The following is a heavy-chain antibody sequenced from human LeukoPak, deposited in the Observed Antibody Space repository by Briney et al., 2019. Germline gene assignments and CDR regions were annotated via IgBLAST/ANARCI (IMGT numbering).Heavy chain of an antibody. CDR1: GFTFSSYW. D-gene: IGHD3-10*01. CDR2: VNSDGSST. V-gene: IGHV3-74*01. CDR3: ARGEEFGELYLDY. Sequence: PGGSLRLSCAASGFTFSSYWIHWVRHAPGKGLVWVSRVNSDGSSTTYADSVKGRFTISRDNAKNTLYLQMNSLRVEDTAVYYCARGEEFGELYLDYWGQGTLVTVSS. J-gene: IGHJ4*02.